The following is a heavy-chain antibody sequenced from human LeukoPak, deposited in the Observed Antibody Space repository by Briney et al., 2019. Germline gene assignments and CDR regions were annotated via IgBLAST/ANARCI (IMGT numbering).Heavy chain of an antibody. CDR1: GGSISSYY. J-gene: IGHJ4*02. CDR2: IYYSGST. D-gene: IGHD1-26*01. V-gene: IGHV4-59*12. Sequence: PSETLSLTCTVSGGSISSYYWSWIRQPPGKGLEWIGYIYYSGSTNYNPSLKSRVTISVDKSKNQFSLKLSSVTAADTAVYYCARDKASVGVYWGQGTLVTVSS. CDR3: ARDKASVGVY.